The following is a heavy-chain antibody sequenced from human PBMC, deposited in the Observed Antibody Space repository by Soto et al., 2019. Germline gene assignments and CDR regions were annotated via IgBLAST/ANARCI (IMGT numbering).Heavy chain of an antibody. CDR2: IYYSGST. CDR3: ARANSEYSSGFST. CDR1: GGSISSYY. D-gene: IGHD6-19*01. Sequence: PSETLSLTCSVSGGSISSYYWSWIRQPPGKGLEWIGYIYYSGSTKYNHSLKSRVTISADTSKNHFSLKLSSVTAADTAVYYCARANSEYSSGFSTWGQGTLVTVSS. J-gene: IGHJ5*02. V-gene: IGHV4-59*01.